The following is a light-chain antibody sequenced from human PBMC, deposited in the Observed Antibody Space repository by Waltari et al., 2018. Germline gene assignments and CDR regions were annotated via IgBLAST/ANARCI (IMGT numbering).Light chain of an antibody. CDR3: QQSYSTPRT. J-gene: IGKJ1*01. CDR2: AAS. CDR1: QSVSSY. V-gene: IGKV1-39*01. Sequence: DIQMTQSPSSLSSSVGDRVPITCRANQSVSSYLNWYQQKPGKATKLLIYAASSLQSGVPSRFSGSGSGTDFTLTISSLQPEDFATYYCQQSYSTPRTFGQGTKVEIK.